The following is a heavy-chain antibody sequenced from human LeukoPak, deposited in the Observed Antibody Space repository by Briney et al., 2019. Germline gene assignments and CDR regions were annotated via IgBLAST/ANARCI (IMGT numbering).Heavy chain of an antibody. CDR2: ISSSSSTI. Sequence: GGSLRLSCAASGFTFSSYSMNWVRQAPGKGLEWVSYISSSSSTIYYADSVKGRFTISRDNAKNSLYLQMNSLRDEDTAVYYCARGPGYYDSSGYYFEEYNWLDPWGQGTLVTVSS. V-gene: IGHV3-48*02. CDR1: GFTFSSYS. D-gene: IGHD3-22*01. J-gene: IGHJ5*02. CDR3: ARGPGYYDSSGYYFEEYNWLDP.